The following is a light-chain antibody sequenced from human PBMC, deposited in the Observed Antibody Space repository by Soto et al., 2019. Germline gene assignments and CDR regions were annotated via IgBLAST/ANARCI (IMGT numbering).Light chain of an antibody. V-gene: IGKV3-15*01. CDR1: QSVSSN. J-gene: IGKJ5*01. CDR2: SAS. CDR3: QHYNDWPIT. Sequence: EVVMTQYTETLSVSRGEIGTFSCRASQSVSSNLAWYQQKPGQAPRLLMHSASTRATGIPARFSGSGSGTEFTLTISSLQSEDFAFYFCQHYNDWPITFGQGNDWRL.